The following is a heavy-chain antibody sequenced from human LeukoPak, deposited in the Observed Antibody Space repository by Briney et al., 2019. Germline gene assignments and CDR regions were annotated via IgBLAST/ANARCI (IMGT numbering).Heavy chain of an antibody. CDR3: ARGYYYDSSGYPY. Sequence: SVKVSCKASGGTFSSYTISWVRQAPGQGLEWMGRIIPILGIANYAQKFQGRVTITTDESTSTAYMELSSLRSEDTAVYYCARGYYYDSSGYPYWGQGTLVTVSS. J-gene: IGHJ4*02. CDR1: GGTFSSYT. D-gene: IGHD3-22*01. CDR2: IIPILGIA. V-gene: IGHV1-69*16.